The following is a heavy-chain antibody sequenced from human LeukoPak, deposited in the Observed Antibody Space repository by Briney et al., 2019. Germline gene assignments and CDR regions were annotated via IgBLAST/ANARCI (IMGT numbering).Heavy chain of an antibody. V-gene: IGHV3-13*01. D-gene: IGHD1-26*01. Sequence: GSLRLSCAASGFTFSSYDMHWVRQATGKGLEWVSAIGTAGDTYYPGSVKGRFTISRENAKNSLYLQMNSLRAGDTAVYYCARAPHGRGWTYFDPWGQGTLVTVSS. CDR2: IGTAGDT. J-gene: IGHJ5*02. CDR1: GFTFSSYD. CDR3: ARAPHGRGWTYFDP.